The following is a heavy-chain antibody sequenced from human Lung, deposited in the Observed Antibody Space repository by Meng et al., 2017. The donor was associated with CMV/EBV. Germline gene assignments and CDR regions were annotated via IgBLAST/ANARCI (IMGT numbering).Heavy chain of an antibody. CDR1: GFMFKDYA. D-gene: IGHD2-2*01. CDR2: ISWNSGNI. V-gene: IGHV3-9*01. CDR3: AKDMESDIVLVVSAHYGTDF. J-gene: IGHJ6*02. Sequence: SCAASGFMFKDYAMHWVRQVPGKGLEWVSGISWNSGNIGYADSVKGRFTISRDNAKNSLYLQMNSLRGGDTALYYCAKDMESDIVLVVSAHYGTDFXGQGXTVTVSS.